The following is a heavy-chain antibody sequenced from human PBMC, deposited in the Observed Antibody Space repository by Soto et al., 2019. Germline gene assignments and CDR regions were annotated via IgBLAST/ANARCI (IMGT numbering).Heavy chain of an antibody. CDR3: AKAPRGGVILTTVSAHNVS. J-gene: IGHJ4*02. CDR2: INPDGGST. Sequence: VASVKVSCTASGYTFTSYYMHWVRQAPGQGLEWMGIINPDGGSTRYAQNFQGRVTMTRDTSTSTVYMALSSLRSEDTAVYYWAKAPRGGVILTTVSAHNVSWGQGIRVSVS. CDR1: GYTFTSYY. D-gene: IGHD3-16*01. V-gene: IGHV1-46*01.